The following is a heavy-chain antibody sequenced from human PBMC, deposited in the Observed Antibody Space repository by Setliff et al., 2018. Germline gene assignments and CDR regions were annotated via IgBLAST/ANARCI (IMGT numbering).Heavy chain of an antibody. V-gene: IGHV4-39*01. D-gene: IGHD3-10*01. Sequence: KSSETLSLTCTVSGGSISSSSYYWGWIRQPPGKGLEWIGSIYYSGSTYYNPSLKSRVTISVDTSKNQFSLKLSSVTAADTAVYYCARQILLWFGESHTNWFDPWGQGTLVTVSS. J-gene: IGHJ5*02. CDR1: GGSISSSSYY. CDR2: IYYSGST. CDR3: ARQILLWFGESHTNWFDP.